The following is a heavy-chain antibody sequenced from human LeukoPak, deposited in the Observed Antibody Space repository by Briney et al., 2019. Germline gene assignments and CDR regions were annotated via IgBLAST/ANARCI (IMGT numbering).Heavy chain of an antibody. V-gene: IGHV3-48*03. Sequence: GGSLRLSCAASGITFSSYEMSWVRQAPGKGLEWVSYISSSDTIYCADSVKGRFTISRDNAKNSLYLQMNSLRAEDTAIYYCARDFSPTADYFDYWGQGTLVTVSS. D-gene: IGHD1-1*01. CDR1: GITFSSYE. J-gene: IGHJ4*02. CDR3: ARDFSPTADYFDY. CDR2: ISSSDTI.